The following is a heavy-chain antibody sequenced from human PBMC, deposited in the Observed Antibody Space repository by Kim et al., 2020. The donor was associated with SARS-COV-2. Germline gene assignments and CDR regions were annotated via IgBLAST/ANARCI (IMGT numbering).Heavy chain of an antibody. CDR3: ARDPRNHYYYYYGMDV. Sequence: SLKRRVTISVDTSKNQFSLKLSSVTAADTAVYYCARDPRNHYYYYYGMDVWGQGTTVTVSS. J-gene: IGHJ6*02. V-gene: IGHV4-30-2*04.